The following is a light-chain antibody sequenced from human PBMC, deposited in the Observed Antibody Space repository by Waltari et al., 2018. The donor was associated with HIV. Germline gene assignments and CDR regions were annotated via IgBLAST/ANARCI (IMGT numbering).Light chain of an antibody. CDR2: EVS. Sequence: QSALTQPASVSGSPGQSITISCDVNDYESVTWYQQHPGKAPKVIIYEVSNRPTGLSFRFSGSKSGNTATLTISGLQPEDEADYFCTSYVSGSTPVFGRGTKVTVL. V-gene: IGLV2-14*01. CDR3: TSYVSGSTPV. J-gene: IGLJ2*01. CDR1: DVNDYES.